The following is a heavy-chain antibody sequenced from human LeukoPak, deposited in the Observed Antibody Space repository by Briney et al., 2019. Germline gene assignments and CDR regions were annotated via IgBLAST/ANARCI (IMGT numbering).Heavy chain of an antibody. J-gene: IGHJ6*02. CDR3: ARGEVAGRVYYYGMDV. V-gene: IGHV4-34*01. D-gene: IGHD6-19*01. Sequence: SETLSLTCAVYGGSFSSYYWSWIRQPPGKGLEWIGEINHSGSTNYNPSLKSRVTISVDTSKTQFSLKLSSVTAADTAVYFCARGEVAGRVYYYGMDVWGQGTTVTVSS. CDR1: GGSFSSYY. CDR2: INHSGST.